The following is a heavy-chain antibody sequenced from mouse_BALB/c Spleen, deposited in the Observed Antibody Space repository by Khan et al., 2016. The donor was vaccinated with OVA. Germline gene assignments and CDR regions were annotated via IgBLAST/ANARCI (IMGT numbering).Heavy chain of an antibody. CDR1: GYIFTSYW. J-gene: IGHJ2*01. CDR2: IYPETDNT. Sequence: QVQLKQSGAELVRPGASVKLSCKTSGYIFTSYWIHWVKQRSGQGLEWIARIYPETDNTYYNEKLKDKATLTADKSSSTAYMQLSSLTSEDTAVYYCARMARKWGQGTTLTVSS. CDR3: ARMARK. V-gene: IGHV1-76*01.